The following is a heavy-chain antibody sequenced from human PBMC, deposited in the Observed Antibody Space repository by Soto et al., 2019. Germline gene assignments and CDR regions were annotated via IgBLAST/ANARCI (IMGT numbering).Heavy chain of an antibody. V-gene: IGHV4-34*01. D-gene: IGHD2-8*02. CDR3: ARDKITGLFDY. CDR1: GGSFSGYY. J-gene: IGHJ4*02. Sequence: QVQLQQWGAGLLKPSETLSLTCAVYGGSFSGYYWTWIRQPPGTGLEWIGEINHSGSTNYNPSLKSRVTISVDTSKNQFSMKLTSVTDEDTAVYYCARDKITGLFDYLGQGTLVTVSS. CDR2: INHSGST.